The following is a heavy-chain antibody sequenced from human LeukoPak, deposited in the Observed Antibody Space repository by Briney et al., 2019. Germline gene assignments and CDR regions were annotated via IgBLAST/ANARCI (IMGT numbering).Heavy chain of an antibody. CDR3: ARRVQLELVDY. CDR2: IYYSGST. V-gene: IGHV4-38-2*02. J-gene: IGHJ4*02. D-gene: IGHD1-1*01. Sequence: SETLSLTCTVSGYSISSGYYWGWIRQPPGKGLEWIGSIYYSGSTYYNPSLKSRVTISVGTSKNQFSLKLSSVTAADTAVYYCARRVQLELVDYWGQGTLVTVSS. CDR1: GYSISSGYY.